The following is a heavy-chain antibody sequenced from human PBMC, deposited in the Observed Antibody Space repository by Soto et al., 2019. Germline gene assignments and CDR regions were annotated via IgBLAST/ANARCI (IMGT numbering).Heavy chain of an antibody. J-gene: IGHJ4*02. V-gene: IGHV4-30-2*01. CDR2: IYPSGST. CDR1: GGSISSGGYS. Sequence: PSETLSLTCGVSGGSISSGGYSWSWIRQPPGKGLEWIGYIYPSGSTYYNPSLKSRVTISVDRSKNQFSLKLSSVTAADTAVYYCARGQYSYGPDYWGQGTLVTVSS. D-gene: IGHD5-18*01. CDR3: ARGQYSYGPDY.